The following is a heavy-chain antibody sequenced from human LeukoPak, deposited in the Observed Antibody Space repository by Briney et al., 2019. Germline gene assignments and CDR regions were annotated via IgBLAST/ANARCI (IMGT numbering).Heavy chain of an antibody. J-gene: IGHJ4*02. D-gene: IGHD6-19*01. V-gene: IGHV3-30*03. CDR2: ISYDGSNK. CDR3: ASAVAGTY. CDR1: GFTFSSYG. Sequence: PGRSLRLSCAASGFTFSSYGMHWVRQAPGKGLEWVAVISYDGSNKYYADSVKGRFTISRDNSKNTLYLQMNSLRAEDTAVYYCASAVAGTYWGQGTLVTVTS.